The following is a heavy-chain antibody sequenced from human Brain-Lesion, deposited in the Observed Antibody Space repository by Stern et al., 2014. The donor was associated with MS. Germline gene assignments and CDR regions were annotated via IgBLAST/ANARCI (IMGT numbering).Heavy chain of an antibody. Sequence: VQLVESGPEVKKPGSSVQVSCKASGGTFGTYPITWLRQAPGQGLEWMARIIPIFGSPNYAQKFQGRVTITADRSTTTVYMKLSSLKSDDAAVYYCAKDGPALVTNWFDPWGRGTLVTVSS. V-gene: IGHV1-69*06. J-gene: IGHJ5*02. D-gene: IGHD5-18*01. CDR3: AKDGPALVTNWFDP. CDR1: GGTFGTYP. CDR2: IIPIFGSP.